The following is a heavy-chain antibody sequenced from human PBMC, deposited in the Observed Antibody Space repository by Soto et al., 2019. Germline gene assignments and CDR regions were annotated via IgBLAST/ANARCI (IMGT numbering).Heavy chain of an antibody. Sequence: EVQLVESGGGLVQPGGSLRLSCAASGFTVSSNYMSWVRQAPGKGLEWVSVIYSGGSTYYADSVKGRFTISRHNSKNTLYLQMNSLRAEDTAVYYCARDQSGYYYYYMDVWGTGTTVTVSS. CDR1: GFTVSSNY. CDR3: ARDQSGYYYYYMDV. J-gene: IGHJ6*03. CDR2: IYSGGST. V-gene: IGHV3-53*04.